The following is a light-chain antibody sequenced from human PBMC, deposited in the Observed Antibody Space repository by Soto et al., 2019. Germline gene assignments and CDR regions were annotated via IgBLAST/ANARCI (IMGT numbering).Light chain of an antibody. Sequence: EIVTTQSPATLSVSPGDRATLSCRASQTIASNLAWYQQKPGQAPRLLIYGASSRATGIPARFSGSGSGTEFILTISSLQSEDFAVYYCQQYNNMPYTFGQGTRLEIK. V-gene: IGKV3-15*01. CDR1: QTIASN. CDR3: QQYNNMPYT. CDR2: GAS. J-gene: IGKJ2*01.